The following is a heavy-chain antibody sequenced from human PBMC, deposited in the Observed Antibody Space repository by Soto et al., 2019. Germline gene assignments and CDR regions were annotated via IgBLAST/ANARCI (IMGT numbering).Heavy chain of an antibody. Sequence: GGSLRLSCAASGFTFSSYSMNWVRQAPGKGLEWVSYISSSSSTIYYADSVKGRFTISRDNAKNSLYLQMNSLRAEDTAVYYCAARGGISFDYWGQGTLVTVSS. J-gene: IGHJ4*02. V-gene: IGHV3-48*01. D-gene: IGHD1-26*01. CDR1: GFTFSSYS. CDR3: AARGGISFDY. CDR2: ISSSSSTI.